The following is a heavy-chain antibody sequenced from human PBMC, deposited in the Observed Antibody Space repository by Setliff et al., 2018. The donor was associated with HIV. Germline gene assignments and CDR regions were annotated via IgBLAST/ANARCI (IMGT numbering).Heavy chain of an antibody. D-gene: IGHD1-26*01. J-gene: IGHJ6*02. Sequence: GGSLRLSCTASGFIFSSHHMNWVRQAPGKGLEWVSFIYSGGSTYYADSVKGRFTISRDNSKNTLYLQMNSLRVEDTAVYYCARILGASYYYAMDVWGQGTTVTVSS. V-gene: IGHV3-53*01. CDR1: GFIFSSHH. CDR3: ARILGASYYYAMDV. CDR2: IYSGGST.